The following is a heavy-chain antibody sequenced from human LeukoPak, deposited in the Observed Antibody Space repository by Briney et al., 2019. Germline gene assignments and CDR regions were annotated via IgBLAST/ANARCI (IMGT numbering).Heavy chain of an antibody. CDR3: ASNVTTTPITTGGAFNI. D-gene: IGHD4-17*01. CDR2: ISSSSTYI. J-gene: IGHJ3*02. Sequence: GGSLRLSCAASGFTFSSYSMNWVRQDPGKGLEWVSYISSSSTYIYYADSVKGRFTVPRDNAQNSLHLQMNSLRAEDTAVYYCASNVTTTPITTGGAFNIWGQGTMVTVSS. CDR1: GFTFSSYS. V-gene: IGHV3-21*01.